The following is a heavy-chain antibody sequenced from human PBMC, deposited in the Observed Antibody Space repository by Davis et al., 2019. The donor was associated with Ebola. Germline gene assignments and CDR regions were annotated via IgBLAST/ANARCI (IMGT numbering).Heavy chain of an antibody. D-gene: IGHD3-22*01. Sequence: ASVKVSCKASGYSFTSYGISWVRQAPGQGLEWIGWISGYNGNTNYAQKLQGRVNMTTDTSTSTAYMELRSLRSDDTAVYYWAAPEYYYDSSGYPPFDYWGQGTLVTVSS. CDR3: AAPEYYYDSSGYPPFDY. CDR2: ISGYNGNT. V-gene: IGHV1-18*04. J-gene: IGHJ4*02. CDR1: GYSFTSYG.